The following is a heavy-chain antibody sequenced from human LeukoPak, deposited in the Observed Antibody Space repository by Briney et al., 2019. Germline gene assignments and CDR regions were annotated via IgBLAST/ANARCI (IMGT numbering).Heavy chain of an antibody. CDR2: ISSSDSTI. CDR3: ARDHYFDSSGYYYY. D-gene: IGHD3-22*01. CDR1: GFTFSDYY. J-gene: IGHJ4*02. Sequence: GGSLRLSCAAPGFTFSDYYMSWIRQAPGKGLEWVSYISSSDSTIYYADSVKGRFTISRDNAKNSLYLQMNSLRAEDTAVYYCARDHYFDSSGYYYYWGQGTLVTVSS. V-gene: IGHV3-11*04.